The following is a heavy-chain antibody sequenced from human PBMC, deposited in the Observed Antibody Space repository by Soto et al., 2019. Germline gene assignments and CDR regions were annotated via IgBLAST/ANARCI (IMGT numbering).Heavy chain of an antibody. D-gene: IGHD3-10*01. CDR1: GYTFTTYI. V-gene: IGHV1-3*01. Sequence: ASVKVSCKASGYTFTTYIIHWVRQAPGQRLEWMGWINAGNGHTKYSRKFQGRVTITRDTSASTAYVELSSLRSEDTAVYYCARGSLWFGDLLPIDYWGQGTQVTAPQ. CDR3: ARGSLWFGDLLPIDY. CDR2: INAGNGHT. J-gene: IGHJ4*02.